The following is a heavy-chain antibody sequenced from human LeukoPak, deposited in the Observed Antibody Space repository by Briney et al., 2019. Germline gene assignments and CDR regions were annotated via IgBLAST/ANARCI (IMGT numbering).Heavy chain of an antibody. J-gene: IGHJ4*02. CDR2: INHSGST. Sequence: SETLPLTCAVYGGSFSGYYWSWIRQPPGKGLEWIGEINHSGSTNYNPSLKSRVTISVDTSKNQFSLKLSSVTAADTAVYYCARGRVTMVRGAKKAYYFDYWGQGTLVTVSS. D-gene: IGHD3-10*01. CDR3: ARGRVTMVRGAKKAYYFDY. CDR1: GGSFSGYY. V-gene: IGHV4-34*01.